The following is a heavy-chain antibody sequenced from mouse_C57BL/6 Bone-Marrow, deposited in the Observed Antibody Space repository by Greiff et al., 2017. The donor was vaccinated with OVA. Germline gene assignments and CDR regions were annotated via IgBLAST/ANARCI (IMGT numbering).Heavy chain of an antibody. J-gene: IGHJ1*03. CDR1: GFTFSSYA. CDR3: ARVDGYHWYFDG. D-gene: IGHD2-3*01. CDR2: ISDGGSYT. Sequence: EVQVVESGGGLVKPGGSLKLSCAASGFTFSSYAMSWVRQTPEKRLEWVATISDGGSYTYYPDNVKGRFTISRDNAKNNLYLQMSHLKSEDTAMYYCARVDGYHWYFDGWGTGTTVTVSS. V-gene: IGHV5-4*01.